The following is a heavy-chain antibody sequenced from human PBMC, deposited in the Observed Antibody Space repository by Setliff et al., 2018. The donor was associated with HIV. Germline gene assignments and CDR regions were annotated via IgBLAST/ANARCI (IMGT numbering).Heavy chain of an antibody. CDR2: IKSKSDGGTT. V-gene: IGHV3-15*01. Sequence: GSLRLSCAVSGFTGFTFTDAWMAWVRQAPGKGLEWVGRIKSKSDGGTTDYGATVKGRFIISRDDSKNMVYLQMKSLKSEDTAVYYCTTDLVGGFRWGSWAFEIWGQGTMVTVSS. D-gene: IGHD3-10*01. J-gene: IGHJ3*02. CDR3: TTDLVGGFRWGSWAFEI. CDR1: GFTFTDAW.